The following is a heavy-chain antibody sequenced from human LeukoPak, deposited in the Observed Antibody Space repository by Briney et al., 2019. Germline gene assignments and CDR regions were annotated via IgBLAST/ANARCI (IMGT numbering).Heavy chain of an antibody. Sequence: GGSLRLSCAASGFTFSNYAMTWVRQAPGKGLEWVSAIGASGDSTSYADSVKGRFTMSRDNSRNTLFLQMNSLRAEDTAIYYCAKDPGHSLYYFDPWGQGTLVTVSS. CDR3: AKDPGHSLYYFDP. J-gene: IGHJ4*02. CDR2: IGASGDST. CDR1: GFTFSNYA. V-gene: IGHV3-23*01. D-gene: IGHD5-18*01.